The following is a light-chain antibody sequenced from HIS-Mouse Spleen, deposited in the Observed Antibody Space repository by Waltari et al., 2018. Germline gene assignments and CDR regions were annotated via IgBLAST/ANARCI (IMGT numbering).Light chain of an antibody. CDR2: DVS. J-gene: IGLJ2*01. CDR1: SSDVGGYNY. V-gene: IGLV2-14*03. Sequence: QSALTQPASVSGSPGQSITISCTGTSSDVGGYNYVSWYQQHPGKAPKLMIYDVSNRPPGVANRFSGSKSGNTASLTISGLQADDEADYYCSSYTSSSFNVVFGGGTKLTVL. CDR3: SSYTSSSFNVV.